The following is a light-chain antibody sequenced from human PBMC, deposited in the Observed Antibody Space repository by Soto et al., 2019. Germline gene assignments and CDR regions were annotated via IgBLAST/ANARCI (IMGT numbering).Light chain of an antibody. Sequence: EIVLTQSPGTLSLSPGERATLSCRASQSVNGNYLTWYQQKPGQAPRLLIYGASTRATGTPARFSGSGSGTVFTLTTSRLEPEDFAVYYCQQYGSSFRYTFGQGTKLEIK. CDR1: QSVNGNY. CDR2: GAS. V-gene: IGKV3-20*01. J-gene: IGKJ2*01. CDR3: QQYGSSFRYT.